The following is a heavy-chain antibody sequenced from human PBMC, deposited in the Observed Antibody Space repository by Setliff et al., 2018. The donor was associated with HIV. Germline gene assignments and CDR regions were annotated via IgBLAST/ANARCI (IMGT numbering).Heavy chain of an antibody. V-gene: IGHV4-59*01. Sequence: PSETLSLTCTVSGGSISSYYWSWIRQTPGKGLEWIGYIYYSGSTNYNPSLKSRVTISVDTSKNQFSLKLSSVTAADTAVYYCAREDSSGRIDYWGQGTLVTVSS. CDR3: AREDSSGRIDY. CDR1: GGSISSYY. CDR2: IYYSGST. J-gene: IGHJ4*02. D-gene: IGHD6-19*01.